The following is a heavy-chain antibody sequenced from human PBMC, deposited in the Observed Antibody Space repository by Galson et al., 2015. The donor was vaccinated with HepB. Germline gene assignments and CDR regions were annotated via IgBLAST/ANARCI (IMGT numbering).Heavy chain of an antibody. CDR2: ISAYNGNT. CDR3: ARVARIVGAKPGHYYYYGMDV. CDR1: GYTFTSYG. D-gene: IGHD1-26*01. Sequence: SVKVSCKASGYTFTSYGISWGRQAPGQGLEWMGWISAYNGNTNYAQKLQGRVTMTTDTSTSTAYMELRSLRSDDTAVYYCARVARIVGAKPGHYYYYGMDVWGQGTTVTVSS. J-gene: IGHJ6*02. V-gene: IGHV1-18*04.